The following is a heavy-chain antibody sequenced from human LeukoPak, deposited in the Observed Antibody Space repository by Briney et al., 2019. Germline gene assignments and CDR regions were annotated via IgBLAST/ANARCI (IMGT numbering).Heavy chain of an antibody. D-gene: IGHD5-18*01. Sequence: SETLSLTCTVSGGSISSSRYYWGWIRQPPGKGLEWIGSIYYSGSSYYNPSLKSRVTISVHTSKNQFSLKLSSVTAADTAVYYCARHVDTATDYFDYWGQGTLVTVSS. V-gene: IGHV4-39*01. CDR3: ARHVDTATDYFDY. J-gene: IGHJ4*02. CDR1: GGSISSSRYY. CDR2: IYYSGSS.